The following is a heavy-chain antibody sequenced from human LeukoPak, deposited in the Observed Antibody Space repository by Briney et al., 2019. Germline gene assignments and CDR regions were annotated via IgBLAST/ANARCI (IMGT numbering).Heavy chain of an antibody. Sequence: SQTLSLTCAVSGGSISSGGSSWSWLRQPPGTGLEWIGYIYHSGSTYYNPSLKSRVTISLDRSRNQFSLKLSSVTAADTAVYYCARTYYDILTGYYFDPWGQGTLVTVSS. D-gene: IGHD3-9*01. CDR1: GGSISSGGSS. CDR2: IYHSGST. CDR3: ARTYYDILTGYYFDP. V-gene: IGHV4-30-2*01. J-gene: IGHJ5*02.